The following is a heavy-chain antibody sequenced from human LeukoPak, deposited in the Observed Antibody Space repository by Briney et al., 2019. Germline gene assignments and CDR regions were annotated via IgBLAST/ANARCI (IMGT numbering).Heavy chain of an antibody. CDR3: ARGIREAATLDYFDY. D-gene: IGHD2-15*01. V-gene: IGHV1-69*13. Sequence: SVKVSCKASGGTFSSYAISWVRQAPGQGLEWMGGIIPMFGTPNYAEKFQDRVTIAADESTSTVYMELSSLRSEDTAVYYCARGIREAATLDYFDYWGQGTLVTVSS. CDR2: IIPMFGTP. J-gene: IGHJ4*02. CDR1: GGTFSSYA.